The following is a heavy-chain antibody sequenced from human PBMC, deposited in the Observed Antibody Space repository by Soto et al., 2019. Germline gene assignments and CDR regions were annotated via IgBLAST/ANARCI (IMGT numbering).Heavy chain of an antibody. CDR2: IYHSGST. V-gene: IGHV4-4*02. CDR1: GGSISSSNW. CDR3: ARDLYSSSSEFYYYYGMDV. Sequence: SETLCLTCAVSGGSISSSNWWSWVRQPPGKGLEWIGEIYHSGSTNYNPSLKSRVTISVDKSKNQFSLKLSSVTAADTAMYYCARDLYSSSSEFYYYYGMDVWGQGTTVTVSS. D-gene: IGHD6-6*01. J-gene: IGHJ6*02.